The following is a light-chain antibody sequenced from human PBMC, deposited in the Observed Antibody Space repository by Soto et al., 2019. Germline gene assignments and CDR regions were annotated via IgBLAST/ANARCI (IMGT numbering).Light chain of an antibody. Sequence: EIVMTQSPATLSASPGERATLSCRASQSVRSNLAWYQQKPGQAPRLLIYGASTRATGIPARFSGSGSGTEFTLSIGSLQSEDFAVYYCQQYNDWPPTFGQ. V-gene: IGKV3-15*01. CDR1: QSVRSN. CDR3: QQYNDWPPT. J-gene: IGKJ1*01. CDR2: GAS.